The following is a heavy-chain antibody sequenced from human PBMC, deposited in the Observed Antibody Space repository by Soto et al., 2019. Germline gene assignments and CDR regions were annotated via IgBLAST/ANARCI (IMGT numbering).Heavy chain of an antibody. CDR1: GFTFSSYS. D-gene: IGHD2-2*01. J-gene: IGHJ3*02. Sequence: LRLSCAASGFTFSSYSMNWVRQAPGKGLEWVAVIWYDGSNKYYADSVKGRFTISRDNSKNTLYLQMNSLRAEDTAVYYCARGDMAANVPGAFDIWGQGTMVTVSS. V-gene: IGHV3-33*08. CDR2: IWYDGSNK. CDR3: ARGDMAANVPGAFDI.